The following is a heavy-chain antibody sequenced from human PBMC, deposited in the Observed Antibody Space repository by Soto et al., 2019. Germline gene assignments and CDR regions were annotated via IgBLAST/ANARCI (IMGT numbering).Heavy chain of an antibody. CDR2: ISSSSSYI. Sequence: PGGSLRLSCAASGFTFSSYSMNWVRQAPGKGLEWVSSISSSSSYIYYADSVKGRFTISRDNAKNSLYLQMNSLRAEDTAVYYCARGGEEWLFPWAFDIWGQGTMVTVSS. CDR1: GFTFSSYS. CDR3: ARGGEEWLFPWAFDI. D-gene: IGHD3-3*01. V-gene: IGHV3-21*01. J-gene: IGHJ3*02.